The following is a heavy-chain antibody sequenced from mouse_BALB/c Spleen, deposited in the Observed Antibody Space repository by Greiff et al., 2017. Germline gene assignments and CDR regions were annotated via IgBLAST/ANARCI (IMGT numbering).Heavy chain of an antibody. CDR1: GFNIKDTY. Sequence: VQLKESGAELVKPGASVKLSCTASGFNIKDTYMHWVKQRPEQGLEWIGRIDPANGNTKYDPKFQGKATITADTSSNTAYLQLSSLTSEDTAVYYCARALSLKAMDYWGQGTSVTVSS. CDR3: ARALSLKAMDY. V-gene: IGHV14-3*02. CDR2: IDPANGNT. J-gene: IGHJ4*01. D-gene: IGHD1-1*02.